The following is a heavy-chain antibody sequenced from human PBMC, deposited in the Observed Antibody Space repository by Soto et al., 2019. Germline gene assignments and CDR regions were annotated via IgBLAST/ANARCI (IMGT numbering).Heavy chain of an antibody. D-gene: IGHD2-8*01. V-gene: IGHV3-7*03. CDR1: GFTFSSYW. CDR3: ARGVTTFGY. Sequence: GGSLRLSCAASGFTFSSYWISWVRQAPGKGLEWVANIKQDGIEKYYVDSVKGRFTISRDNAKNSLYLQMNSLRAEDTAVYYCARGVTTFGYWGQGTLVAVFS. J-gene: IGHJ4*02. CDR2: IKQDGIEK.